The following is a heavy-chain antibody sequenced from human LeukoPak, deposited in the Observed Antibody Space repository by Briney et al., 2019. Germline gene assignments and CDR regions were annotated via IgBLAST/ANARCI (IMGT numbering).Heavy chain of an antibody. J-gene: IGHJ4*02. CDR3: AKDVNLDVGATSY. CDR1: GFTFSSYG. V-gene: IGHV3-23*01. D-gene: IGHD1-26*01. Sequence: PGGSLRLSCVASGFTFSSYGMTWVRQAPGKGPEWVSVISSSAGSTYYADSVKGRFTISRDNSKNTVHLQMNSLRAEDTAVYYCAKDVNLDVGATSYWGQGTLVTVSS. CDR2: ISSSAGST.